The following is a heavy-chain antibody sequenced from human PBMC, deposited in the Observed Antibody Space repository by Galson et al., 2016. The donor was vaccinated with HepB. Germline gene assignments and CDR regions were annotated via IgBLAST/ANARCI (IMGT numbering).Heavy chain of an antibody. V-gene: IGHV3-23*01. Sequence: LSCAASGFTLNTYAMSWVRQAPGKGLEWVSTLTGNSASTSYADSVRGRFNVSRDNSKNTLYLQLNSLRTEDTAVYYCAKDPYYYGSGSYYFDYWGQGTLVTVSS. CDR3: AKDPYYYGSGSYYFDY. CDR1: GFTLNTYA. CDR2: LTGNSAST. J-gene: IGHJ4*02. D-gene: IGHD3-10*01.